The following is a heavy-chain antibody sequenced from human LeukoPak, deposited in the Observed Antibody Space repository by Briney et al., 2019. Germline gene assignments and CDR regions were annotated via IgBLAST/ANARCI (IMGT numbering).Heavy chain of an antibody. D-gene: IGHD1-14*01. Sequence: GGSLRLSCAASGFTFSSYAMSWVRQAPGKGLEWVSAISGSGGSTSYADSVKGRFTISRDNSKNTLFLQMNSLRADDTAVYYCARGGIPAVLYYFDYWGQGSLVTVSS. J-gene: IGHJ4*02. CDR3: ARGGIPAVLYYFDY. CDR2: ISGSGGST. CDR1: GFTFSSYA. V-gene: IGHV3-23*01.